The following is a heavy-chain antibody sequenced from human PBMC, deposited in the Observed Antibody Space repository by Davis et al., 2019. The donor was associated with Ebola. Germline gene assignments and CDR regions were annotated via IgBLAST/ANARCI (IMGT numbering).Heavy chain of an antibody. V-gene: IGHV4-39*01. Sequence: MPGGSLRLSCDVSGASISTGGYYWGWIRQPPGKGLEWIGNNYYSGNTYYNSSLKSRVTISVDTSKNQFSLKLSSVTAADTAVYYCARTMIVVAGMDVWGQGTTVTVSS. CDR2: NYYSGNT. D-gene: IGHD3-22*01. CDR1: GASISTGGYY. J-gene: IGHJ6*02. CDR3: ARTMIVVAGMDV.